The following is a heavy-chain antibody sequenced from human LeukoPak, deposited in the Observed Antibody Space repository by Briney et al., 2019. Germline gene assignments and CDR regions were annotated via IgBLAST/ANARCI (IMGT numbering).Heavy chain of an antibody. J-gene: IGHJ6*02. V-gene: IGHV3-23*01. D-gene: IGHD3-22*01. Sequence: PSETLSLTCTVSGGSIRSINYYWGWIRQPPGKGLEWVSAISGSGGNTYYAGSVKGRFTIFRDNSKNMLYLQMNSLRAEDTALYYCASQKANFYDSSGDVWGQGTTVTVSS. CDR1: GGSIRSINYY. CDR2: ISGSGGNT. CDR3: ASQKANFYDSSGDV.